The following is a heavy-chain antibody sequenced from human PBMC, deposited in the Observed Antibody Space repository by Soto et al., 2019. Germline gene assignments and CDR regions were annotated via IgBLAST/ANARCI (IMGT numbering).Heavy chain of an antibody. Sequence: GGSLRLSCAASGFIFRDWFMSWIRQAPGKGLEWISYISKDSGRATRYADSVKGRFTISRDNAKNSLFLQMNSLKADDTALYYCTRTYCTRTTCDAGDFESWGQGTLVTVSS. V-gene: IGHV3-11*01. D-gene: IGHD2-2*01. CDR1: GFIFRDWF. CDR2: ISKDSGRAT. J-gene: IGHJ4*02. CDR3: TRTYCTRTTCDAGDFES.